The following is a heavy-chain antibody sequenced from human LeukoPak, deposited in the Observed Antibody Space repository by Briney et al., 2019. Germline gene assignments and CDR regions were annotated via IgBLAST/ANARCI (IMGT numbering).Heavy chain of an antibody. CDR1: GFTFSSYW. J-gene: IGHJ4*02. D-gene: IGHD6-13*01. CDR2: INSDGYIT. V-gene: IGHV3-74*01. CDR3: ARESGSSYPY. Sequence: GGSLRLSCAASGFTFSSYWMHWVRQAPGKGLMWVSRINSDGYITNYADSMKGRFTISRDNAKNTLSLQMNSLRAEDTAVYYCARESGSSYPYWGQGTLVTVSS.